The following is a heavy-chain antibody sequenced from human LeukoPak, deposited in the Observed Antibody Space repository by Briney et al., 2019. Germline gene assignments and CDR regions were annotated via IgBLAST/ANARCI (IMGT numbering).Heavy chain of an antibody. J-gene: IGHJ3*02. CDR1: GGSISSGGYS. V-gene: IGHV4-30-2*01. D-gene: IGHD6-6*01. CDR2: IYHSGST. CDR3: ARVYSSYAFDI. Sequence: SETLSLTCAVSGGSISSGGYSWGWIRQPPGKGLEWIGYIYHSGSTYYNPSLKSRVTISVDRSKNQFSLKLSSVTAADTAVYYCARVYSSYAFDIWGQGTMVTVSS.